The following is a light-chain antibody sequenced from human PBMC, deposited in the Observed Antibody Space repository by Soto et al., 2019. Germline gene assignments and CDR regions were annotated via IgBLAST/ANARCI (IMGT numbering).Light chain of an antibody. Sequence: DIQMTQSPSTLSASVGDRVTITCRASQSISSWLAWYQQKPGKAPKLLIYDASSLESGVPSRFSGSGSGTEFTLTISGLQPDDFGTYYCQQYNSYWTFGQGTKVEIK. V-gene: IGKV1-5*01. CDR2: DAS. CDR3: QQYNSYWT. CDR1: QSISSW. J-gene: IGKJ1*01.